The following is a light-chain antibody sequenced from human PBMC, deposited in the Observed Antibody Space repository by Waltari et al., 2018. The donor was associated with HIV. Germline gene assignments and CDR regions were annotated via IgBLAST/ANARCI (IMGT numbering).Light chain of an antibody. V-gene: IGLV2-8*01. CDR2: EVS. Sequence: QSALTQPPSASGSPGQSVPISCTGTSSDVGGYNYVSWYQQQPGKAPKLMIYEVSKRPSGVPDRFSGSKSGNTASLTVSGLQAEDEADYYCSSYAGSNNFGVFGGGTKLTVL. CDR3: SSYAGSNNFGV. J-gene: IGLJ2*01. CDR1: SSDVGGYNY.